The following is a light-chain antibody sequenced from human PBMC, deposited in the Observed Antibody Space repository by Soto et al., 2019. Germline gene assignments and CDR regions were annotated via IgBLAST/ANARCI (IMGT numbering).Light chain of an antibody. CDR1: QSVDSSF. V-gene: IGKV3-20*01. J-gene: IGKJ1*01. Sequence: EIVLTQSPGSLSLSPGERATLSCRASQSVDSSFFAWYQQKPGQAPRLLIYGASNRATGIPDRFSGRGSGTDFTLTISRLEPEDFAVYYCQQYVSSVTFGQETKVEIK. CDR2: GAS. CDR3: QQYVSSVT.